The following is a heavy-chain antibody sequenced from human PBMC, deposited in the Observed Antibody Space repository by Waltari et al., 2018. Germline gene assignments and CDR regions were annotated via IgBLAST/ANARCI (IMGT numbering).Heavy chain of an antibody. V-gene: IGHV1-18*01. CDR1: GYTFSDYG. CDR2: ISGNNGHT. D-gene: IGHD3-3*01. CDR3: ARERHRLMEEGYLMALDP. J-gene: IGHJ5*02. Sequence: QVQLVQSGAAVKKPGASVKVSCKASGYTFSDYGIIWVTQAPGQGLEWMGWISGNNGHTNHAQKFQGRLIMTEDTSATTVYMELTYLTSDDTAVYYCARERHRLMEEGYLMALDPWGQGTLVTVSS.